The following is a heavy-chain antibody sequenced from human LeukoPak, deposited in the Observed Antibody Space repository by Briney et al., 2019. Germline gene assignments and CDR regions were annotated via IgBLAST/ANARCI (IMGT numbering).Heavy chain of an antibody. Sequence: PSETLSLTCSVSGGSISGDGYHWGWIRRPPGKGLEWIGSIHYSGSTCYKTSLKSRVTIDVDTSKNQFSLKLSSVTAADTAVYYCARTSHSGYMVRGVLYYGMDVWGQGTTVTVSS. D-gene: IGHD3-10*01. V-gene: IGHV4-39*01. CDR3: ARTSHSGYMVRGVLYYGMDV. CDR1: GGSISGDGYH. CDR2: IHYSGST. J-gene: IGHJ6*02.